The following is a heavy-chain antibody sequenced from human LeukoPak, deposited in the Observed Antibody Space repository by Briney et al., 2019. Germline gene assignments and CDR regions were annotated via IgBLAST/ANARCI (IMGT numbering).Heavy chain of an antibody. Sequence: PSETLSLTCAVSGASISSYYWSWIRQPPGKGLGWIGCISYSGSTNYNPSLKSRVTISADTSKNQVSLTLSSVTAADTAVYYCARHPELYFFDYWGQGTLVTVSS. J-gene: IGHJ4*02. CDR1: GASISSYY. V-gene: IGHV4-59*08. CDR3: ARHPELYFFDY. D-gene: IGHD3-10*01. CDR2: ISYSGST.